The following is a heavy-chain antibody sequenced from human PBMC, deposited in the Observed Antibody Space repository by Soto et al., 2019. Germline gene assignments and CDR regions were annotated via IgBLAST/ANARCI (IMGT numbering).Heavy chain of an antibody. Sequence: EVHLVESGGGLVQTGGSLRLSCAIYESTVRRDWMNWVRQAPGKGLEWVAHINQDGSEKYYVDSVKGRFTSSRDNANNLRSVQVNSLGAGDTDMYYCSGGVGDAFWGQGTLVTVSS. CDR1: ESTVRRDW. CDR2: INQDGSEK. V-gene: IGHV3-7*03. CDR3: SGGVGDAF. J-gene: IGHJ4*02. D-gene: IGHD1-26*01.